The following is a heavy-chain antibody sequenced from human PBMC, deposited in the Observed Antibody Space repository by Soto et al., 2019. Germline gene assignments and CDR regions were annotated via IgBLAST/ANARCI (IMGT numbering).Heavy chain of an antibody. CDR3: ARYQGYYDSSGYFDF. V-gene: IGHV3-11*01. D-gene: IGHD3-22*01. CDR1: GFTFSDYY. J-gene: IGHJ4*02. CDR2: ISSSGSII. Sequence: QVQLVESGGGLVKPGGSLRLSCASSGFTFSDYYMSWIRQAPGKGLEWVSYISSSGSIIYYADSVKGRFTISRDNAKNSMYRQMNSLRAEDTAVYYCARYQGYYDSSGYFDFWGQGTLVTVSS.